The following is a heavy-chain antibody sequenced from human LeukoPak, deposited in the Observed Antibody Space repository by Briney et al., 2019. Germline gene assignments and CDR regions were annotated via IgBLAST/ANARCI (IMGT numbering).Heavy chain of an antibody. D-gene: IGHD6-13*01. CDR2: FDPEEDET. V-gene: IGHV1-24*01. CDR3: ARVGRGIAAAGTFVEYYFDY. CDR1: GYTLTDLS. Sequence: ASVKVSCKVSGYTLTDLSMHWVRQAPGKGLEWMGGFDPEEDETIFAQKLQGRVTMTTDTSTSTAYMELRSLRSDDTAVYYCARVGRGIAAAGTFVEYYFDYWGQGTLVTVSS. J-gene: IGHJ4*02.